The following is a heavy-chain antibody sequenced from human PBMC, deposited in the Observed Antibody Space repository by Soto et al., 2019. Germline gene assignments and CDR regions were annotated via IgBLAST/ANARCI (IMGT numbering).Heavy chain of an antibody. V-gene: IGHV4-59*01. CDR2: IFHSGIT. CDR1: GGSFNNDY. Sequence: SETLSLTCTISGGSFNNDYWTWIRQSPGKGLEWIGYIFHSGITDYNPSVKSRATISIDKSKNLFSLKLTSVTAADTAVYYCARDRYFYDSAGYYRTLDSWGQGILVTVSS. J-gene: IGHJ5*01. CDR3: ARDRYFYDSAGYYRTLDS. D-gene: IGHD3-22*01.